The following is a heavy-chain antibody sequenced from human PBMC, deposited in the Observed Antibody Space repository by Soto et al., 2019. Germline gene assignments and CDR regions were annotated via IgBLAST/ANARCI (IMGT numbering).Heavy chain of an antibody. V-gene: IGHV3-23*01. Sequence: EVQLLESGGGSVQSGGSLSLSCAASGFTFGSHAMSWVRQAPGKGLEWVLGINSGGGSTYYADSVKGRFTISRDNSKNTLYLQMNSLRAEDTAVYYCAKVRHDYYDSTGYLDYWGQGTLVIVSS. J-gene: IGHJ4*02. CDR3: AKVRHDYYDSTGYLDY. CDR2: INSGGGST. D-gene: IGHD3-22*01. CDR1: GFTFGSHA.